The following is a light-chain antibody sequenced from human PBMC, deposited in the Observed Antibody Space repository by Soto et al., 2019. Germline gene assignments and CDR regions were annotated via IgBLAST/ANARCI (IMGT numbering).Light chain of an antibody. CDR1: SGHSNNA. CDR2: INSDGRY. CDR3: QTWGSGIRV. J-gene: IGLJ3*02. Sequence: QSVLTQSPSASASLGASDKLTCTLSSGHSNNAIAWHQQQPEKGPRYLMKINSDGRYTKGDGIPDRFSGSSSGAERYLTISSLQSEDEADYYCQTWGSGIRVFGGGTKLTVL. V-gene: IGLV4-69*01.